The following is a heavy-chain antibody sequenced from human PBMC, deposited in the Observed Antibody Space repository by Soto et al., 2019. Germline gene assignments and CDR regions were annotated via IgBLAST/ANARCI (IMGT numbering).Heavy chain of an antibody. CDR1: GGTFSSYA. V-gene: IGHV1-69*13. CDR3: ARGWQQLVQGYYDSSGQYPGFGAFEI. J-gene: IGHJ3*02. D-gene: IGHD3-22*01. Sequence: GASVKVSCKASGGTFSSYAISWVRQAPGQGLEWMGGIIPIFGTANYAQKFQGRVTITADESTSTAYMELSSLRSEDTAVYYCARGWQQLVQGYYDSSGQYPGFGAFEIWGQGTMVTVSS. CDR2: IIPIFGTA.